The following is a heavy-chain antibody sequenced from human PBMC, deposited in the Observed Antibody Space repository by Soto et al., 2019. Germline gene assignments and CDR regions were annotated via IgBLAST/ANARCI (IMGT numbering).Heavy chain of an antibody. CDR1: GGSISSSSYY. CDR2: IYYSGST. J-gene: IGHJ5*01. Sequence: ASETLSLTCTVSGGSISSSSYYWGWIRQPPGKGLEWIGSIYYSGSTYYNPSLKSRVTISVDTSKNQFSLKLSSVTAADTAVYYCARHSLSITMVRGVITDNWFDPWGQGTLVTVSS. D-gene: IGHD3-10*01. V-gene: IGHV4-39*01. CDR3: ARHSLSITMVRGVITDNWFDP.